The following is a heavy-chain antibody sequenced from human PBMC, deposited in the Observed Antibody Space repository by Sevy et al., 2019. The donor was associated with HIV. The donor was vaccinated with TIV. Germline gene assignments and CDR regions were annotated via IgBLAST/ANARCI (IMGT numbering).Heavy chain of an antibody. D-gene: IGHD1-1*01. V-gene: IGHV3-30-3*01. CDR2: ISYDGSNK. CDR1: GFTFSSLS. J-gene: IGHJ1*01. CDR3: ALERLFSNVAEYFQN. Sequence: GGSLRLSCAPSGFTFSSLSMHWVRQAPGKGLEWVSTISYDGSNKYYADSVKGRFTISRDNSKNSLFLQMNSLRAEDTAVYYCALERLFSNVAEYFQNWGQGAPVTVSS.